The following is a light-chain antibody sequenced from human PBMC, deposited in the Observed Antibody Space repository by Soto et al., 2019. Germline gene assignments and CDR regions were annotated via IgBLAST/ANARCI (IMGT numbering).Light chain of an antibody. CDR3: ETWDSSLSAGV. CDR1: RSNIGNNF. J-gene: IGLJ3*02. CDR2: DND. V-gene: IGLV1-51*01. Sequence: SVLTQPPSVSAAPGQKVTVSCSGSRSNIGNNFVSWYQHLPGTAPKLLIYDNDKRASGIPDRFSASKSGTSATLGITGLQTGDEADYYCETWDSSLSAGVFGGGTKVTVL.